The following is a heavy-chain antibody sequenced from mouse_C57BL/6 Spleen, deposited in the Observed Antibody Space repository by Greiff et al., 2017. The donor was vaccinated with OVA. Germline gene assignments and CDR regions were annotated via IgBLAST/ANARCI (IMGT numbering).Heavy chain of an antibody. Sequence: QVQLQQPGAELVRPGTSVKLSCKASGYTFASYWMHWVKQRPGQGLEWIGVIDPSDSYTNYNQKFKGKATLTVDTSSSKAYMQLSSLTSEDSAVYYCARRRSFDYWGQGTTLTVST. CDR3: ARRRSFDY. CDR1: GYTFASYW. J-gene: IGHJ2*01. V-gene: IGHV1-59*01. CDR2: IDPSDSYT.